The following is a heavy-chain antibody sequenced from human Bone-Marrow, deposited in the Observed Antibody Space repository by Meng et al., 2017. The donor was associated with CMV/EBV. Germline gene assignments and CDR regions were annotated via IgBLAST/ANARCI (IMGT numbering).Heavy chain of an antibody. CDR1: GGSISSSSYY. D-gene: IGHD2-2*01. CDR3: AREDSSSTSCYAYYYYGMDV. J-gene: IGHJ6*02. Sequence: SETLSLTCTVSGGSISSSSYYWGWIRQPPGKGLEWIGSIYYTGSTYYNPSLKSRVTISVDTSKNQFSLKLNSVTAADTAVYYCAREDSSSTSCYAYYYYGMDVWGQGTTVTVSS. CDR2: IYYTGST. V-gene: IGHV4-39*02.